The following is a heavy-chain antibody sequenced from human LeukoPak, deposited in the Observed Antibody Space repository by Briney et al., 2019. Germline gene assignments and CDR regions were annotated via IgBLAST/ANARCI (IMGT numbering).Heavy chain of an antibody. CDR3: ARFPLGYCSSTSCYANYYYYYGMDV. J-gene: IGHJ6*02. CDR1: GGSISSYY. D-gene: IGHD2-2*01. CDR2: IYTSGST. V-gene: IGHV4-4*07. Sequence: SETLSLTCTVSGGSISSYYWSWIRQPAGKRLEWIGRIYTSGSTNYNPSLKSRVTISVDTSKNQFSLKLSSVTAADTAVYYCARFPLGYCSSTSCYANYYYYYGMDVWGQGTTVTVSS.